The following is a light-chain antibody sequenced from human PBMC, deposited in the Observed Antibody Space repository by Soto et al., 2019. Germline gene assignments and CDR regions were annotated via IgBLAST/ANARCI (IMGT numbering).Light chain of an antibody. CDR2: GAS. J-gene: IGKJ3*01. V-gene: IGKV3-20*01. CDR1: QSVNSNY. CDR3: QHYSSSPPEFT. Sequence: EIVLTQSPGTLSVSPGERVTLSCRASQSVNSNYLAWYQQRPGQAPRLLIFGASYRATGIPDRLSGSGSGTDFTLTISRLEPEDFAVYYCQHYSSSPPEFTFGPGTKVDSK.